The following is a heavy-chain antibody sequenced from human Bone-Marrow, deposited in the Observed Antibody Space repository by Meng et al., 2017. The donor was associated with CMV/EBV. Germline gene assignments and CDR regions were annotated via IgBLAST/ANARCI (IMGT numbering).Heavy chain of an antibody. V-gene: IGHV4-34*01. CDR2: INHSGST. D-gene: IGHD3-16*01. CDR1: VESLSAYS. J-gene: IGHJ4*02. Sequence: WGSLRLSCAVYVESLSAYSWSWIRQPPGKGLEYIGEINHSGSTNYNPSLKSRLTMSIDTSKNQFSLKLTSVTAADTAVYYCARDQGGLWGQGTRVTVSS. CDR3: ARDQGGL.